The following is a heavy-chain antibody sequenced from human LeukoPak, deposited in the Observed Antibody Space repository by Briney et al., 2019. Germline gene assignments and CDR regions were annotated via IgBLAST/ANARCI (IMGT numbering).Heavy chain of an antibody. J-gene: IGHJ5*02. CDR1: GGSISSSNW. CDR3: ARWAGDIVVVPAARDWFDP. CDR2: IYHSGST. D-gene: IGHD2-2*01. V-gene: IGHV4-4*02. Sequence: PSGTLSLTCAVSGGSISSSNWWSWVRQPPGKGLEWLGEIYHSGSTNYNPSLKSRVTISVDKSKNQFSLKLSSVTAADTAVYYCARWAGDIVVVPAARDWFDPWGQGTLVTVSS.